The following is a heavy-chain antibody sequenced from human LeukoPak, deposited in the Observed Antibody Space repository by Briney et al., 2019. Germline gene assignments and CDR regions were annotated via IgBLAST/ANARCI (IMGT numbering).Heavy chain of an antibody. CDR3: AVMFDY. Sequence: GGSLRLSCAASGFTFSSYGMHWVRQAPGKGLEWVAVISYDGSNKYYADSVKGRFTISRDNAKNSLYLEMNSLRAEDTAAYYCAVMFDYWGQGTLVTVSS. V-gene: IGHV3-30*03. J-gene: IGHJ4*02. CDR2: ISYDGSNK. CDR1: GFTFSSYG.